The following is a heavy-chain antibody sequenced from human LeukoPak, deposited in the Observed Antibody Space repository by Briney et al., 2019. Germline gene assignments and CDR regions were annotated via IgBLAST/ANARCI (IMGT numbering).Heavy chain of an antibody. CDR3: ARSIKPSSGGYYFDY. CDR1: VYTFAGYY. Sequence: ASVTVSFKASVYTFAGYYMHWVRQAPGPGLEWMGWINPNSGGTNCAQRFQGRVTMTRDTSISTAYMELSGLRSDDTAVYYCARSIKPSSGGYYFDYWGQGTLVTVSS. CDR2: INPNSGGT. V-gene: IGHV1-2*02. D-gene: IGHD6-25*01. J-gene: IGHJ4*02.